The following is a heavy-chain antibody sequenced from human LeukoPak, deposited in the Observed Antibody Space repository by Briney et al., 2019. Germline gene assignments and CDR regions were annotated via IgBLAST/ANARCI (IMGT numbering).Heavy chain of an antibody. J-gene: IGHJ4*02. V-gene: IGHV4-30-2*01. CDR2: IYHSGST. D-gene: IGHD6-19*01. CDR3: ARTGWQVDFDY. Sequence: PSETLSLTCTVSGGSISSGGYYWSWIRQPPGKGLEWIGYIYHSGSTYYNPSLKSRVTISVDRSKNQFSLKLSSVTAADTAVYYCARTGWQVDFDYWGQGTLVTVSS. CDR1: GGSISSGGYY.